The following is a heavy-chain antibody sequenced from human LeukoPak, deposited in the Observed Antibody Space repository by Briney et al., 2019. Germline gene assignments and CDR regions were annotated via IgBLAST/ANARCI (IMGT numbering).Heavy chain of an antibody. CDR2: INPTSSGT. CDR1: GYTFTGYY. Sequence: GASVKVSCKASGYTFTGYYMHWVRQAPGQGLEWMGWINPTSSGTNYAQKFQGRVTMTRDTSISTAYMELSRLRSDDTAVYYCARDSRNNYGSGSYYYYYGMDVWGQGTTVTVSS. CDR3: ARDSRNNYGSGSYYYYYGMDV. V-gene: IGHV1-2*02. J-gene: IGHJ6*02. D-gene: IGHD3-10*01.